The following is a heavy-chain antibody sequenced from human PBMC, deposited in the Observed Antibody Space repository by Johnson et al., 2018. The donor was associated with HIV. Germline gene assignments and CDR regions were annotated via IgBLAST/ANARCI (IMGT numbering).Heavy chain of an antibody. D-gene: IGHD5/OR15-5a*01. CDR3: ASLPGGMNDALDI. J-gene: IGHJ3*02. Sequence: VQLVESGGGVVQPGRSLRLSCAASGFTFSSYGMHWVRQAPGKGLGLVSLIYSGGSTYYADSVKGRFTISRDDSKNTLYLQMNSLRAEDTAVYYSASLPGGMNDALDIWGPGTMVTVSS. V-gene: IGHV3-NL1*01. CDR1: GFTFSSYG. CDR2: IYSGGST.